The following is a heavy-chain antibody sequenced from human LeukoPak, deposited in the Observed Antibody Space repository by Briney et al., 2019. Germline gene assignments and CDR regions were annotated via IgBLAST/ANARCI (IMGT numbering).Heavy chain of an antibody. D-gene: IGHD2-2*01. Sequence: GGSLRLSCAASGFTFSSYTMNWVRQAPGKGLEWVSSITGSGTYIYYADSVKGRFTTSRDNAKNSLYLQTNSLRAEDTAVYYCARENYRLLYSFDYWGQGALVTVSS. J-gene: IGHJ4*02. CDR2: ITGSGTYI. V-gene: IGHV3-21*01. CDR1: GFTFSSYT. CDR3: ARENYRLLYSFDY.